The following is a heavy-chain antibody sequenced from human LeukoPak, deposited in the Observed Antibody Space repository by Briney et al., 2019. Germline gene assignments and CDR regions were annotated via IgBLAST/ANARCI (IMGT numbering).Heavy chain of an antibody. D-gene: IGHD6-6*01. Sequence: ASVKVSCKASRYTFTSSDINWVRQAPGQGLEWMGWMNPNSGNTGYAQKLQGRVTMTMDTSISTAYMELSRLRSDDTAVYYCARAGDSSSWGKYNWFDPWGQGTLVTVSS. CDR1: RYTFTSSD. J-gene: IGHJ5*02. V-gene: IGHV1-8*01. CDR2: MNPNSGNT. CDR3: ARAGDSSSWGKYNWFDP.